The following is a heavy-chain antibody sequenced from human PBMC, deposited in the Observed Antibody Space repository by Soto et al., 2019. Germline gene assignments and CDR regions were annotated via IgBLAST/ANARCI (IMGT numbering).Heavy chain of an antibody. Sequence: GESLKISCQASGYIFTSNWIGWVRQMPGKGLEWMGIIYPGDSETRYGPSFQGRVTISADRSLNPVYLQWTSLKVSDTAMYYCARLVDSWGEPHYFDSWGQGTMVTVSS. D-gene: IGHD3-16*01. CDR3: ARLVDSWGEPHYFDS. J-gene: IGHJ4*02. CDR1: GYIFTSNW. V-gene: IGHV5-51*01. CDR2: IYPGDSET.